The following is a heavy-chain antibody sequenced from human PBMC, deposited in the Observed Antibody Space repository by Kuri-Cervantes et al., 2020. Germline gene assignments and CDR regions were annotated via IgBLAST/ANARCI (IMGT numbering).Heavy chain of an antibody. CDR1: GGTFSSYT. D-gene: IGHD3-16*02. CDR2: INPSGGST. J-gene: IGHJ4*02. V-gene: IGHV1-2*02. Sequence: ASVKVSCKASGGTFSSYTISWVRQAPGQGLEWMGIINPSGGSTNYAQKFQGRVTMTRDTSISTAYMELSRLRSDDTAVYYCARAGSVMITFGGVVAYRFDYWGQGTLVTVSS. CDR3: ARAGSVMITFGGVVAYRFDY.